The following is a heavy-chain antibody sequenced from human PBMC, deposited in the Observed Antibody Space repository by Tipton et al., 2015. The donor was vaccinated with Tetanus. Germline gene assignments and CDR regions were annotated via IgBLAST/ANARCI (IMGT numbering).Heavy chain of an antibody. J-gene: IGHJ4*02. CDR1: GFIFSRYT. CDR2: ISSTSSYI. V-gene: IGHV3-21*06. D-gene: IGHD6-25*01. Sequence: SLRLSCEVSGFIFSRYTMNWARQAPGKGLEWVSSISSTSSYIYYADSLKGRFTISRDNAKSSFYLQMNSLRAEDTAVYFCASGSALDYWGQGTLVTVSS. CDR3: ASGSALDY.